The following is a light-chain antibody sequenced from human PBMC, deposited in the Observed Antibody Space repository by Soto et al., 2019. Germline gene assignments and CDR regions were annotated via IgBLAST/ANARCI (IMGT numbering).Light chain of an antibody. CDR2: EVS. CDR3: SSYAGYNNYV. Sequence: QSALTQPPSASGSPGQSVTISCTGSSSDVGGYDYVSWYQLHPGKAPKLMIYEVSKRPSGVPDRFSGSKSDNTASLTVSGLQAEDEADYYCSSYAGYNNYVFGTGTKLTVL. V-gene: IGLV2-8*01. J-gene: IGLJ1*01. CDR1: SSDVGGYDY.